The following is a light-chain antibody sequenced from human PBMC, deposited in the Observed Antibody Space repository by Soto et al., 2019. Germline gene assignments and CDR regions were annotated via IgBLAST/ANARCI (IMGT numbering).Light chain of an antibody. CDR2: DVS. J-gene: IGLJ1*01. Sequence: QSVLTQPASVSGSPGQSITISCTGTSSDVGGYNYVSWYQQHPGKAPKLMIYDVSNRPSGVSNRLSGSKSGNTASLTISGLQAEDEADYYCSSYTSSSTGYVFGTGTKLTVL. V-gene: IGLV2-14*01. CDR3: SSYTSSSTGYV. CDR1: SSDVGGYNY.